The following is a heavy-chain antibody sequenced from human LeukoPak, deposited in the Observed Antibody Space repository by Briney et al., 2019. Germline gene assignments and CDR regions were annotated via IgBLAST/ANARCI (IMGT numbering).Heavy chain of an antibody. CDR1: GDSISSYY. J-gene: IGHJ4*02. CDR3: ARDSAYYYDSSGYLRY. Sequence: YPSETLSLTCTVSGDSISSYYWSWIRQPPGKGLEWIGYIYYSGSTNYNPSLKSRVTISVDTSKNQFSLKLSSVTAADTAVYYCARDSAYYYDSSGYLRYWGQGTLVTVSS. CDR2: IYYSGST. V-gene: IGHV4-59*12. D-gene: IGHD3-22*01.